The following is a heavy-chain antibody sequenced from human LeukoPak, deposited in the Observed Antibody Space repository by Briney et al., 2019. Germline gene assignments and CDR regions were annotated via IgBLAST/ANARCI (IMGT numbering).Heavy chain of an antibody. V-gene: IGHV1-46*01. CDR2: INPSGSNS. CDR1: GYTFSSYY. J-gene: IGHJ4*02. CDR3: SSPKSPYEGTGPHN. Sequence: ASVKVSCKASGYTFSSYYIHWLRQAPGQGLQWMGVINPSGSNSRYAEEFQGRVTMTRDTSTNTVNMELSSLRSNDTAVYYCSSPKSPYEGTGPHNWGQGTQVTVSS. D-gene: IGHD2-8*02.